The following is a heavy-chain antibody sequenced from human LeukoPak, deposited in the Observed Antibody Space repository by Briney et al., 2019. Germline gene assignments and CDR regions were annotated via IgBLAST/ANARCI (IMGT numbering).Heavy chain of an antibody. J-gene: IGHJ3*02. CDR2: IYPDDSET. Sequence: GVPLKISCKGFGSGFTKYWIGWVRQRPGKGLERRGSIYPDDSETTYSPSFQGQVTMSVDKSINTAYLQWNSLRASDTAMYYCARHTDGNDSDAFDIWGQGTMVAVSS. CDR1: GSGFTKYW. CDR3: ARHTDGNDSDAFDI. D-gene: IGHD2-8*02. V-gene: IGHV5-51*01.